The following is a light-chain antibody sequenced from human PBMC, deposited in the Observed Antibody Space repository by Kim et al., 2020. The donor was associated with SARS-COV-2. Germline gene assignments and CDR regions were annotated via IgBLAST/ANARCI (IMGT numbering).Light chain of an antibody. V-gene: IGLV2-14*01. CDR3: SSYTSSSTYV. J-gene: IGLJ1*01. CDR1: SSDVGGYNY. CDR2: DVS. Sequence: QSVLTQPASASGSPGQSVTISCTGTSSDVGGYNYVSWYQQHPGKAPKLMIYDVSKRPSGVSNRFSGSKSGNTASLTISGLQAEDEADYYCSSYTSSSTYVFGTGTQLTVL.